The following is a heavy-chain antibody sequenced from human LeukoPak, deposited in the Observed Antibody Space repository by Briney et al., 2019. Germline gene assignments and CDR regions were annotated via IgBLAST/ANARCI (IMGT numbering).Heavy chain of an antibody. Sequence: PSQTLSLTCTVSGGSIGSGVYYWSWVRQSPGKGLEWIGNIYYSGSAYYNPSLKSRVSISVDTSKNQFSLKLRSVTAADTAVYYCARDDGDYSSPYWYFDLWGRGTLVTVSP. V-gene: IGHV4-30-4*01. CDR1: GGSIGSGVYY. CDR3: ARDDGDYSSPYWYFDL. D-gene: IGHD4-17*01. CDR2: IYYSGSA. J-gene: IGHJ2*01.